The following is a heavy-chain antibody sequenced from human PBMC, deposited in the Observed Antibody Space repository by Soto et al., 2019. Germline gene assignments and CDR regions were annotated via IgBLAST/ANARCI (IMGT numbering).Heavy chain of an antibody. Sequence: EVQLVETGGGWIQPGGSLRLSCAASGFTVSNNYMSWVRQAPGKGLEWVSLIYSGGSTFYADSVKGRFTISRDNSKNTLFRQMNSLRAEDTAVYFCATYTSLDYWGQGTLVTVSS. V-gene: IGHV3-53*02. CDR3: ATYTSLDY. J-gene: IGHJ4*02. D-gene: IGHD2-2*02. CDR1: GFTVSNNY. CDR2: IYSGGST.